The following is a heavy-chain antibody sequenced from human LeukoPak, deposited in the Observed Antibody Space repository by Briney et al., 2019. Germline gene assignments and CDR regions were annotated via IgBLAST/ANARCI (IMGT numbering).Heavy chain of an antibody. J-gene: IGHJ3*02. D-gene: IGHD3-22*01. CDR3: ARGGNYYDSSGYPTGGYAFDI. V-gene: IGHV1-18*01. Sequence: ASVKVSCKASGYTFTSYGISWVRQAPGQGLEWMGWISAYNGNTNYAQKLQGRVTMTTDTSTSTAYMELRSLRSDDTAVYYCARGGNYYDSSGYPTGGYAFDIWGQGTMVTVSS. CDR1: GYTFTSYG. CDR2: ISAYNGNT.